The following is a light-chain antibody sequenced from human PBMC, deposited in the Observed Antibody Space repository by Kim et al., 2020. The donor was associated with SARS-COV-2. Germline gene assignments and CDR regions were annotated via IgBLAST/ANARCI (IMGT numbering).Light chain of an antibody. CDR1: QSVSSTD. Sequence: SPGERATPSCRASQSVSSTDLAWYQQKPGQAPRLLIYVASSSATGIPARCSGGGSGTDFTLTISRLEPEDFAVYYCQQYGSSPSPFGPGTKVYIK. V-gene: IGKV3-20*01. CDR2: VAS. J-gene: IGKJ3*01. CDR3: QQYGSSPSP.